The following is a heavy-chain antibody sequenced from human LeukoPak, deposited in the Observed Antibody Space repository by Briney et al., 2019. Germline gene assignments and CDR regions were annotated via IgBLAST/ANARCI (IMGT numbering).Heavy chain of an antibody. J-gene: IGHJ4*02. CDR1: GGSISSSNW. CDR3: AKYSSSSSAVFY. CDR2: IYHSGST. V-gene: IGHV4-4*02. D-gene: IGHD6-6*01. Sequence: PWETLSLTCAVSGGSISSSNWWSWVRQPPGKGLEWIGEIYHSGSTNYNPSLKSRVTISVDNAKNQFYLKLSSVTAADTAVYYCAKYSSSSSAVFYWGQGTLVTVSS.